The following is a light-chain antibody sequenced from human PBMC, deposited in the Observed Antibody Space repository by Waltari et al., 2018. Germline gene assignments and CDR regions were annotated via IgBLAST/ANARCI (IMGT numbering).Light chain of an antibody. CDR1: NSNIGSNP. J-gene: IGLJ3*02. CDR3: ATWDDSLGGV. CDR2: RTN. Sequence: QSVLTQPPSASGTPGQRVTISCSGSNSNIGSNPVNWYQHVPGTAPKLLIYRTNQRPSGIPERCSASKSGTAASLAVTGLQSEDEAFYVCATWDDSLGGVFGGGTYLTVL. V-gene: IGLV1-44*01.